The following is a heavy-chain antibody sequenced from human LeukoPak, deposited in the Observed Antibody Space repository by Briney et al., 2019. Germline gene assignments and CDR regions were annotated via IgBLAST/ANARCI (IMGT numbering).Heavy chain of an antibody. D-gene: IGHD2-15*01. Sequence: GASVKVSCKASGYTFTGYYMHWVRQAPGQGLEWMGRINPNSGGTNYAQKFQGRVTMTRDTSISTAYMELSRLRSDDTAVYYCARDGSLGYCSGGSCGVDYWGQGTLVTVSS. V-gene: IGHV1-2*06. J-gene: IGHJ4*02. CDR2: INPNSGGT. CDR1: GYTFTGYY. CDR3: ARDGSLGYCSGGSCGVDY.